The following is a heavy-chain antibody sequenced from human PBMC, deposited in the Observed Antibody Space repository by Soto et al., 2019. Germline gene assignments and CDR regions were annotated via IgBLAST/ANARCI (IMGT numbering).Heavy chain of an antibody. V-gene: IGHV1-3*01. Sequence: ASVKVSCKASGHTFTSYAMHWVRQAPGQRLEWMGWINAGNGNTKYSQKFQGRVTITRDTSASTAYMELSSLRSEDTAVYYCAREGSLTGTTDPLDYWGQGTLVTVSS. D-gene: IGHD1-7*01. J-gene: IGHJ4*02. CDR2: INAGNGNT. CDR1: GHTFTSYA. CDR3: AREGSLTGTTDPLDY.